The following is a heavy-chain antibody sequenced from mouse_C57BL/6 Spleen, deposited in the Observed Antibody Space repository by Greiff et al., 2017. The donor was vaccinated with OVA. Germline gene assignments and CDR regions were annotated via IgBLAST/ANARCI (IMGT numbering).Heavy chain of an antibody. J-gene: IGHJ2*01. CDR1: GYTFTDYY. V-gene: IGHV1-26*01. CDR2: INPNNGGT. CDR3: ARTGLYYGNWGYFDY. Sequence: EVQLQQSGPELVKPGASVKISCKASGYTFTDYYMNWVKQSHGKSLEWIGDINPNNGGTSYNQKFKGKATLTVDKSSSTAYMELRSLTSEDSAVYYCARTGLYYGNWGYFDYWGQGTTLTVSS. D-gene: IGHD2-1*01.